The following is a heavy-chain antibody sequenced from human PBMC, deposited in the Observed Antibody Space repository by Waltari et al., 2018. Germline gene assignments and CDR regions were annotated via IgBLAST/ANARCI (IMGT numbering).Heavy chain of an antibody. Sequence: QVQLVESGGGVVQPGRSLRLSCAASGFTFSSYGMHWVRQAPGKGLEWVAVIWYDGSNKYYADSVKGRFTISRDNSKNTLYLQMNSLRAEDTAMYYCAKGTVGNDHYMDVWGKGTTVTVSS. CDR3: AKGTVGNDHYMDV. V-gene: IGHV3-30*18. CDR1: GFTFSSYG. D-gene: IGHD1-1*01. CDR2: IWYDGSNK. J-gene: IGHJ6*03.